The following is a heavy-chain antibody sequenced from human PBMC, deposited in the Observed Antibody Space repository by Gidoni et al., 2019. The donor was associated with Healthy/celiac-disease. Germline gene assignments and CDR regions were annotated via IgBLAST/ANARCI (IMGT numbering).Heavy chain of an antibody. CDR2: IIPIFGTA. D-gene: IGHD6-6*01. CDR3: ARAGKYSSPPGYYYYYMDV. Sequence: QVQLVQSGAEVKKPGSSVKVSCKASGGTFSSYAISWVRQAPGQGLEWMGGIIPIFGTANYAQKFQGRVTITADESTSTAYMELSSLRSEDTAVYYCARAGKYSSPPGYYYYYMDVWGKGTTVTVSS. CDR1: GGTFSSYA. J-gene: IGHJ6*03. V-gene: IGHV1-69*01.